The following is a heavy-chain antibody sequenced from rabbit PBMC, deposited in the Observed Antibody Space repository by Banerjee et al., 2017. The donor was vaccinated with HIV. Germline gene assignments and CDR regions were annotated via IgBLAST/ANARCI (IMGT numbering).Heavy chain of an antibody. Sequence: EESGGDLVKPGASLTLTCTASGFSFSSGYYMCWVRQAPGKGPEWIACIYTSSSGSTYYASWAKGRFTISRTSSTTVTLQMTSLTAADTATYFCARDSYADYGDINLWGQGTLVTVS. D-gene: IGHD2-1*01. CDR1: GFSFSSGYY. CDR2: IYTSSSGST. CDR3: ARDSYADYGDINL. J-gene: IGHJ4*01. V-gene: IGHV1S40*01.